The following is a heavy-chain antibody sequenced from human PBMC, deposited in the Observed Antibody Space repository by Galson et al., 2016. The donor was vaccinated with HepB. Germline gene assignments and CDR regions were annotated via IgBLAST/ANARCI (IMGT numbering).Heavy chain of an antibody. D-gene: IGHD3-22*01. Sequence: SLRLSCAASGFTFSSYGMHWVRQAPGKGLEWVAVISYDGSEKYYADSVKGRFIISRDNSKNTLYLQMNSLRPEDTAVYYCAKDRRYYGSSGYFWEGYYYDGLDVWGQGTTV. CDR1: GFTFSSYG. CDR3: AKDRRYYGSSGYFWEGYYYDGLDV. J-gene: IGHJ6*02. V-gene: IGHV3-30*18. CDR2: ISYDGSEK.